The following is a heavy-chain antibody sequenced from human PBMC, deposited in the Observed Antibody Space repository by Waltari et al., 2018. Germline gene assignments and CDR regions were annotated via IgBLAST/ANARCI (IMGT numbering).Heavy chain of an antibody. Sequence: EVQLVESGGGSVQPGGSLRLSCAASGFLSSSHWMHWVRQGPGEGLVCVSRINGDGSSTTYADSVQGRFTTTRDNAKNTLYLEMNSLRTEDTGVYYCAREENYDYAMDVWGQGTTVTVSS. CDR3: AREENYDYAMDV. CDR1: GFLSSSHW. CDR2: INGDGSST. V-gene: IGHV3-74*01. J-gene: IGHJ6*02.